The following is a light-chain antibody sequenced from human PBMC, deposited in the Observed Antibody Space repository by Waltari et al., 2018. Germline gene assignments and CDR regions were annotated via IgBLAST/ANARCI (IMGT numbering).Light chain of an antibody. CDR1: NIGSES. V-gene: IGLV3-21*02. Sequence: SYVLTQPPSVSVAPGQTARITCGGNNIGSESVHWYQQRPGQAPVLVVYDDIDRPSGIPERFSGSNSGNTATLTISRVDAVDEADYYCQVWDSRSDHVGVFGGGTKLTVL. CDR2: DDI. J-gene: IGLJ3*02. CDR3: QVWDSRSDHVGV.